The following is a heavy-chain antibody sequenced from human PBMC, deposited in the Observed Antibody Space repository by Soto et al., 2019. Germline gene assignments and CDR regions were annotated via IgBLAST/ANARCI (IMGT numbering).Heavy chain of an antibody. CDR2: IYYSGST. CDR3: AREGRGSGSLIDY. D-gene: IGHD3-22*01. CDR1: GGSISSGDYY. Sequence: QVQLQESGPGLVKPSQTLSLTCTVSGGSISSGDYYWSWIRQPPGKGLEWIGYIYYSGSTYYNPSLKSRVTISVDTSKNQFPLKLSSVTAADTAVYYWAREGRGSGSLIDYWGQGTLVTVSS. V-gene: IGHV4-30-4*01. J-gene: IGHJ4*02.